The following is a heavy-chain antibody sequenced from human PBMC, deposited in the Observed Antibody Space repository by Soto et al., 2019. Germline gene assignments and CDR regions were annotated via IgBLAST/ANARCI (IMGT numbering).Heavy chain of an antibody. Sequence: SETLSLTCTVSGASINSVDYYWSWIRQPPGKGLELIGYIYYSGSTYYKPSLKSRVTISVDTSKNQFSLKLSSVTAADTAVYYCAGFSEVAATEINWFHXWGQGTLVTVSX. J-gene: IGHJ5*02. CDR2: IYYSGST. CDR1: GASINSVDYY. D-gene: IGHD2-15*01. CDR3: AGFSEVAATEINWFHX. V-gene: IGHV4-30-4*01.